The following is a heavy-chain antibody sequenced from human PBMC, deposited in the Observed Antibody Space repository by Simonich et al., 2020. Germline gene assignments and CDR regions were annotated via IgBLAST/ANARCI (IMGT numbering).Heavy chain of an antibody. Sequence: EVQLLESGGGLVQPGGSLRLSCAASGFTFSSYAMSWVRQAPGKVLEWVSAMSGSGGSTYYADSVKGRFTISRDNSKNTLYLQMNSLGAEDTAVYYCAKDSSLVGATDWFDPWGQGTLVTVSS. CDR1: GFTFSSYA. D-gene: IGHD1-26*01. V-gene: IGHV3-23*01. CDR2: MSGSGGST. J-gene: IGHJ5*02. CDR3: AKDSSLVGATDWFDP.